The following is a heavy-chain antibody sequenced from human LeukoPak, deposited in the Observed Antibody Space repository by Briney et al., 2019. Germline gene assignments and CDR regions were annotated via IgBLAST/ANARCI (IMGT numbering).Heavy chain of an antibody. CDR3: ARMAGGSSWYREYYYYYGMDV. CDR2: ISSSGSTI. V-gene: IGHV3-11*01. J-gene: IGHJ6*02. Sequence: PGRSLRLSCAASGFTFSDNYMSWIRQAPGKGLEWVSYISSSGSTIYYADSVKGRFTISRDNAKNSLYLQMNSLRAEDTAVYYCARMAGGSSWYREYYYYYGMDVWGQGTTVTVSS. D-gene: IGHD6-13*01. CDR1: GFTFSDNY.